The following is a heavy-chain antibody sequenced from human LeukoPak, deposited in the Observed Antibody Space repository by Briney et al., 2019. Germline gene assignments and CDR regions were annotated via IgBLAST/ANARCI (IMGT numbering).Heavy chain of an antibody. CDR2: IKQDGSEK. D-gene: IGHD3-3*01. V-gene: IGHV3-7*01. CDR1: GFTFSSYW. Sequence: PGGSLRLSCAASGFTFSSYWMSWVRQAPGKGLEWVANIKQDGSEKYYVDSVKGRFTISRDNAKNSLYLQMNSLRAEDTAVYYCARGHYDFWSGYLDYFDYWGQGTLVTVSS. J-gene: IGHJ4*02. CDR3: ARGHYDFWSGYLDYFDY.